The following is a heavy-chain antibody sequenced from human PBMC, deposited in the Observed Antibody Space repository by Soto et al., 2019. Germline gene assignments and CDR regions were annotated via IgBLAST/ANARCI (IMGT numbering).Heavy chain of an antibody. CDR1: GYSFPDYW. CDR2: IYPDDSDA. Sequence: RGESLKISCQGSGYSFPDYWIGWVRQVPGKGLEWMGIIYPDDSDAKYSPSFQGQVTMSADKSINTAYLQWSSLKASDTGMYFCARDGLSSSTSFDYWGQGTQATVSS. CDR3: ARDGLSSSTSFDY. V-gene: IGHV5-51*01. J-gene: IGHJ4*02. D-gene: IGHD2-2*01.